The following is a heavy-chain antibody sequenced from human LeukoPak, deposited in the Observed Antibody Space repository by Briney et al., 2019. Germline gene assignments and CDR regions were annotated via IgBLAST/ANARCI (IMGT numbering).Heavy chain of an antibody. Sequence: SQTLSLTCTVSGGSISSGDYYWSWIRQPPGKGLEWIGYIYYSGSTYYNPSLRSRVTISVDTSKNQFSLKLSSVTAADTAVYYCAGGVELEPRWGWFDPWGQGTLVTVSS. J-gene: IGHJ5*02. CDR2: IYYSGST. CDR1: GGSISSGDYY. D-gene: IGHD1-1*01. CDR3: AGGVELEPRWGWFDP. V-gene: IGHV4-30-4*08.